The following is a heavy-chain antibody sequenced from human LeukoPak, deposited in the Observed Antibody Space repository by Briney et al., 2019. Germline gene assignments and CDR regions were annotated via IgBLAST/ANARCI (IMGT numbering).Heavy chain of an antibody. V-gene: IGHV4-31*08. CDR1: GGSISSGGYY. CDR2: IYYSGST. CDR3: VLMPRS. D-gene: IGHD2-2*01. J-gene: IGHJ5*02. Sequence: SETLFLTCTVSGGSISSGGYYWSWIRQHPGKGLEWIGYIYYSGSTYYNPSLKSRVTISVDASKSHFSLSLSSVTAADTAVYYCVLMPRSWGQGTLVTVSS.